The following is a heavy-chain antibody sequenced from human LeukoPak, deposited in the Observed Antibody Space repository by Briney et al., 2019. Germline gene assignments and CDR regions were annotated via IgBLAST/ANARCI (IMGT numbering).Heavy chain of an antibody. V-gene: IGHV4-34*01. Sequence: SETLSLTCAVYGGSFSGYHWSWIRQPPGKGLEWIGQINHSGSTNYNPSLKSRVTILVDTSKNQFSLRLSSVTAADTAVYYCARGGNWMATMSEYFQHWGQGTLVTVSS. D-gene: IGHD5-24*01. J-gene: IGHJ1*01. CDR2: INHSGST. CDR1: GGSFSGYH. CDR3: ARGGNWMATMSEYFQH.